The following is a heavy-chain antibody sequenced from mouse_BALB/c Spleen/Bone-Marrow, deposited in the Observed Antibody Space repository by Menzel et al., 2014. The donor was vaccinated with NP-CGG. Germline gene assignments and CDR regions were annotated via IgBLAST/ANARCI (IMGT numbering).Heavy chain of an antibody. Sequence: QVQLKQSGAELASPGASVKMSCKASGYTFTDYTIQWVKQRPGQGLEWIGYVNPRSGYANYNQKFKDKATLTADKSSSTAFMQLSSLTSEDSAVYYCARPKGFALDYWGQGTALTVS. CDR1: GYTFTDYT. CDR2: VNPRSGYA. V-gene: IGHV1-4*01. J-gene: IGHJ2*01. CDR3: ARPKGFALDY.